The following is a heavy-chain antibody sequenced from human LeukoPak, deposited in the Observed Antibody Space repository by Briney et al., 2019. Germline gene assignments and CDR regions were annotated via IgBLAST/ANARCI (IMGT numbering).Heavy chain of an antibody. J-gene: IGHJ4*02. CDR1: GFTFSSYE. V-gene: IGHV3-48*03. D-gene: IGHD5-18*01. CDR2: ISSSGSTI. Sequence: QPGGSLRLSCAASGFTFSSYEMNWVRQAPGKGLEWVSYISSSGSTIYYADSVKGRFTISRDNSKNTLYLQMNSLRAEDTAVYYCAPLLVDTAMVQDYWGQGTLVTVSS. CDR3: APLLVDTAMVQDY.